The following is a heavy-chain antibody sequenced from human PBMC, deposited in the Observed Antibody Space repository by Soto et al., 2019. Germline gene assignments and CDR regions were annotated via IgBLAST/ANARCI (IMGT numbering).Heavy chain of an antibody. CDR3: AREKAAFDAFDI. J-gene: IGHJ3*02. D-gene: IGHD2-15*01. V-gene: IGHV3-64*01. Sequence: EVQLVESGGGLVQPGGSLRLSCAASGFAFSRHCLHWVRQAPGKGLEYVSAISGDAFSTYYANSVKGRFTISRDNSKNTLYLQMGSLGTEDTALYYCAREKAAFDAFDIWGQGTMVTVSS. CDR2: ISGDAFST. CDR1: GFAFSRHC.